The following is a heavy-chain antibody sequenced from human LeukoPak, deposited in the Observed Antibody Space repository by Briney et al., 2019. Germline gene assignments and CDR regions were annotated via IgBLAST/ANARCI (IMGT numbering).Heavy chain of an antibody. J-gene: IGHJ4*02. Sequence: ASVKVSCKASGYTFTSYYMHWVRQASGQGLEWMGIINPSGGSTSYAQKFQGRVTMTEDTSTDTAYMELSSLRSEDTAVYYCATVNDFWSGYMATYDYWGQGTLVTVSS. V-gene: IGHV1-46*01. D-gene: IGHD3-3*01. CDR3: ATVNDFWSGYMATYDY. CDR1: GYTFTSYY. CDR2: INPSGGST.